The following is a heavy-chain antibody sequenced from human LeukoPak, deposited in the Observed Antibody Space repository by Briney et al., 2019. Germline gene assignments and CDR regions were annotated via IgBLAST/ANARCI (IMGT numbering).Heavy chain of an antibody. J-gene: IGHJ4*02. CDR1: GFTFSSYS. Sequence: GGSLRLSCAASGFTFSSYSMNWVRQAPGKGLEWVSSISSGSSYIYFADSVKGRFTISRDNARNSLYLQMNSLRAGDTAVYYCASLYYGGNNFDYWGQGTLVTVSS. V-gene: IGHV3-21*01. CDR3: ASLYYGGNNFDY. CDR2: ISSGSSYI. D-gene: IGHD4-23*01.